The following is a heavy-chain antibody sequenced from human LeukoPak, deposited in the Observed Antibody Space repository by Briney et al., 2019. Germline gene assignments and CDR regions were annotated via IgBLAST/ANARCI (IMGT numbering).Heavy chain of an antibody. V-gene: IGHV3-30*18. CDR2: ISYDGSNK. D-gene: IGHD6-6*01. J-gene: IGHJ4*02. Sequence: GGSLRLSCAASGFTFSSYGMHWVRQAPGKGLEWVAVISYDGSNKYYADSVKGRFTISRDNSKNTLYLQMNSLRAEDTAVYYCAKSGLSSSSPLFYWGQGTLVTVSS. CDR1: GFTFSSYG. CDR3: AKSGLSSSSPLFY.